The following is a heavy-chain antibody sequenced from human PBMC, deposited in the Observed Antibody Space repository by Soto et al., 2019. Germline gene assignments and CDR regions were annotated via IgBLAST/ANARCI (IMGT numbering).Heavy chain of an antibody. CDR2: VSKSDYT. V-gene: IGHV3-21*01. J-gene: IGHJ4*02. CDR3: AREDSIIIPAVSDF. D-gene: IGHD2-2*01. Sequence: GGSLRLSCTVSGFPFNNYGINWVRQAPGKGLEWVSSVSKSDYTYYPDSVKGRFTISRDNAKNSVSLQMNTLRVEDTAVYYCAREDSIIIPAVSDFWGQGTLVTVSS. CDR1: GFPFNNYG.